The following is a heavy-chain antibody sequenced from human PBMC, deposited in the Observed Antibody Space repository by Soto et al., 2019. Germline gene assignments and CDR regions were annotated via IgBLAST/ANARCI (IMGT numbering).Heavy chain of an antibody. J-gene: IGHJ6*02. D-gene: IGHD3-3*01. V-gene: IGHV3-33*01. CDR2: IWYDGSNK. CDR1: GFTFSSYG. CDR3: ARDSFDYYYGMDV. Sequence: GGSLRLSCAASGFTFSSYGMHWVRQAPGKGLEWVAVIWYDGSNKYYADSVKGRFTISRDNSKNTLYLQMNSLRAEDTAVYYCARDSFDYYYGMDVWGQGTTVTVSS.